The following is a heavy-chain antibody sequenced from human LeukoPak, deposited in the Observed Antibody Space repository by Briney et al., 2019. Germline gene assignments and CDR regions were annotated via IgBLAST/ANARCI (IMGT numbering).Heavy chain of an antibody. D-gene: IGHD6-6*01. V-gene: IGHV4-59*12. CDR2: IYYTGST. Sequence: PSETLSLTCSVSGGSISSYYWNWIRQSPGKGLEWIGHIYYTGSTNYNPSLKSRVTMSVDTSKNQFSLRLSSVTAADTAAYFCARENWRSKSIDFDSWGQGTLVTVSS. J-gene: IGHJ4*02. CDR1: GGSISSYY. CDR3: ARENWRSKSIDFDS.